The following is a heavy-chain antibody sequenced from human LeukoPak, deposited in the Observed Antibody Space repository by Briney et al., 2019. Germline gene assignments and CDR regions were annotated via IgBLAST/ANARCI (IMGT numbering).Heavy chain of an antibody. CDR2: ISCDGSNK. CDR3: ARDYYGSGSYQDY. V-gene: IGHV3-30*04. CDR1: GFTFSSYA. D-gene: IGHD3-10*01. Sequence: GGSLRLSCAASGFTFSSYAMHWVRQAPGKGLEWVAVISCDGSNKYYADSVKGRFTISRDNSKNTLYLQMNSLRAEDTAVYYCARDYYGSGSYQDYWGQGTLVTVPS. J-gene: IGHJ4*02.